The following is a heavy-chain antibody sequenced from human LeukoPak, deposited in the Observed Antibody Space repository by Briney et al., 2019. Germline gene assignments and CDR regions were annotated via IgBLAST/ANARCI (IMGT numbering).Heavy chain of an antibody. CDR3: ARITMVRGVHDAFDI. V-gene: IGHV2-70*11. D-gene: IGHD3-10*01. J-gene: IGHJ3*02. CDR1: GFSLSTSGMC. CDR2: IDWDDDK. Sequence: ESGPTLVKPTQTLTLTCTFSGFSLSTSGMCVSWIRQPPGKALEWLARIDWDDDKYYSTSLKTRLTISKDTSKNQVVLTMTNMDPVDTATYYCARITMVRGVHDAFDIWGQGTMVTISS.